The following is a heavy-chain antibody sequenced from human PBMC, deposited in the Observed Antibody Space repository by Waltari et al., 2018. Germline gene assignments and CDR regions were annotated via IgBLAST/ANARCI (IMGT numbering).Heavy chain of an antibody. V-gene: IGHV4-59*01. Sequence: QVQLQESGPGLGKPSETLSLTCTGAGGAISRYYRSWIRQPPGKGREWIGYIYYSGSTNYNPSLKSRVTISVDTSKNQFSLKLSSVTAADTAVYYCARGEGFWSGYYTGFDYWGQGTLVTVSS. CDR1: GGAISRYY. CDR2: IYYSGST. D-gene: IGHD3-3*01. CDR3: ARGEGFWSGYYTGFDY. J-gene: IGHJ4*02.